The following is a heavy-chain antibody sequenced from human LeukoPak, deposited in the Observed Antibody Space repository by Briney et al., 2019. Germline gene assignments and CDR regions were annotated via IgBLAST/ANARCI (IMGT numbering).Heavy chain of an antibody. D-gene: IGHD1-26*01. CDR3: AKSWGGSSQDYFYYYMDV. J-gene: IGHJ6*03. Sequence: ASVKVSCKASGGTFSSYAISWVRQAPGQGLEWMGGIIPIFGTANYAQKFQGRVTITTDESTSTAYMELSSLRSEDTAVYYCAKSWGGSSQDYFYYYMDVWGKGTTVTVSS. V-gene: IGHV1-69*05. CDR2: IIPIFGTA. CDR1: GGTFSSYA.